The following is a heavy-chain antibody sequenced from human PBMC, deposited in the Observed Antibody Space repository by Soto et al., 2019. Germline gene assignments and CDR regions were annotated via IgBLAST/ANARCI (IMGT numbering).Heavy chain of an antibody. Sequence: SETLSLTCAVYGGSFSGYYWSWIRQPPGKGLEWIGEINHSGSTNYNPSLKSRVTISVDTSKNQFSLKLSSVTAADTAVYYCARVYDSSGFLPPHRSTGGYFDYWGQGTLVTVSS. D-gene: IGHD3-22*01. CDR3: ARVYDSSGFLPPHRSTGGYFDY. J-gene: IGHJ4*02. CDR1: GGSFSGYY. V-gene: IGHV4-34*01. CDR2: INHSGST.